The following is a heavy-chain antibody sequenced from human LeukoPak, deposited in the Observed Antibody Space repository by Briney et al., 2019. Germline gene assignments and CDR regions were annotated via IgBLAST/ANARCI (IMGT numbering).Heavy chain of an antibody. CDR3: AREVGYGGNPLDY. CDR2: IYTSGST. Sequence: NPSETLSLTCTVSGGSIISGSYYWSWIRQPAGKGLEWIGRIYTSGSTNYNPSLKSRVTISVDTYKNQFSLKLSSVTAADTAVYYCAREVGYGGNPLDYWGPRTLVTVSS. D-gene: IGHD4-23*01. V-gene: IGHV4-61*02. J-gene: IGHJ4*02. CDR1: GGSIISGSYY.